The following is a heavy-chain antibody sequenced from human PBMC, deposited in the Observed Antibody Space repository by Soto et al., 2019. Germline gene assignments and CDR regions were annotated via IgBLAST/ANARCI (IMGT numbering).Heavy chain of an antibody. D-gene: IGHD3-3*01. J-gene: IGHJ6*02. V-gene: IGHV3-30-3*01. CDR2: ISYDGSNK. CDR1: GFTFSSYA. Sequence: QVQLVESGGGVVQPGRSLRLSCAASGFTFSSYAMHWVRQAPGKGLEWVAVISYDGSNKYYADSVKGRFTISRDNSKNTLNLEMNSLSAEDTAVYYCARDRRRITLFGVVIPTAHYYYGMDVWGQGTTVTVSS. CDR3: ARDRRRITLFGVVIPTAHYYYGMDV.